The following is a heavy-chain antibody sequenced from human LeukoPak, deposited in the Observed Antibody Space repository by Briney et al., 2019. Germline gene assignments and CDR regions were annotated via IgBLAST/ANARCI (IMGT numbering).Heavy chain of an antibody. J-gene: IGHJ4*02. CDR2: ISSRGSTI. Sequence: GGSLRLSCAASVFTFLSYEMNWVRQATGKGLGRVSYISSRGSTIYYGATVKGRFHITRDNAKNSLYLQVNSLRAEDTAVYYCARVRRYCSGGSCYSGFDYWGQGTLVTVSS. D-gene: IGHD2-15*01. V-gene: IGHV3-48*03. CDR3: ARVRRYCSGGSCYSGFDY. CDR1: VFTFLSYE.